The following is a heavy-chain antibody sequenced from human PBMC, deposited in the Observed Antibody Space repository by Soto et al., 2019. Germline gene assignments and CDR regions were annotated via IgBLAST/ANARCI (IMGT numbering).Heavy chain of an antibody. Sequence: GGSQRLSCAASGFTFSSYSMNWVRQAPGKGLEWVSYISTRSNSIYYADSVKGRFTTSRDNAKNSLFLQMNSLRDEDTAVYFCARARFIGSYSPFDNLGHGALVTVSS. D-gene: IGHD1-26*01. J-gene: IGHJ4*01. CDR2: ISTRSNSI. CDR1: GFTFSSYS. V-gene: IGHV3-48*02. CDR3: ARARFIGSYSPFDN.